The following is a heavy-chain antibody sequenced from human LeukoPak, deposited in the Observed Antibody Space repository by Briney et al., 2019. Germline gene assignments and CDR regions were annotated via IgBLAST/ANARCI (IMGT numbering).Heavy chain of an antibody. J-gene: IGHJ4*02. CDR2: ISPSSSTI. CDR1: GYIFSSYS. D-gene: IGHD4-17*01. V-gene: IGHV3-48*02. CDR3: ARDPTGYGVPGGNDY. Sequence: GGSLRLSCAASGYIFSSYSMNWVRQAPGKGLEWVSYISPSSSTIYYADSVKGRITISRDNAKNSLYLQMNSLRDEDTAVYYCARDPTGYGVPGGNDYWGQGTLVTVSS.